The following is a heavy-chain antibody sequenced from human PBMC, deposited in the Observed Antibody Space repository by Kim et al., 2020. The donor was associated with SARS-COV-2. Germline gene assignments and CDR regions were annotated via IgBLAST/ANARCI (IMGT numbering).Heavy chain of an antibody. D-gene: IGHD3-10*01. CDR2: ISYDGSNK. CDR3: AKDQGEKVRGVIWYYGM. V-gene: IGHV3-30*18. CDR1: GFTFSSYG. Sequence: GGSLRLSCAASGFTFSSYGMHWVRQAPGKGLEWVAVISYDGSNKYYADSVKGRFTISRDNSKNTLYLQMNSLRAEDTAVYYCAKDQGEKVRGVIWYYGM. J-gene: IGHJ6*01.